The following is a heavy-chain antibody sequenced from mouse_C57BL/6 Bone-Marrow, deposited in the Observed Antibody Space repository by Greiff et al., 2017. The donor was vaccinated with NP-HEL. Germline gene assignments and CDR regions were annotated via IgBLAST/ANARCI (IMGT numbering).Heavy chain of an antibody. CDR1: GFSLTSYG. CDR2: IWRGGST. D-gene: IGHD2-4*01. V-gene: IGHV2-5*01. CDR3: AKNGPLYDYDDYYAMDY. Sequence: QVQLKESGPGLVQPSQSLSITCTVSGFSLTSYGVHWVRQSPGKGLEWLGVIWRGGSTDYNVAFMSRLSITKDNSKSQVFFKMNSLQADDTAIYYCAKNGPLYDYDDYYAMDYWGQGTSVTVSS. J-gene: IGHJ4*01.